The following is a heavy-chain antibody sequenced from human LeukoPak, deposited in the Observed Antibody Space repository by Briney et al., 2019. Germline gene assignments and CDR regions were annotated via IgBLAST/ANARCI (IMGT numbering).Heavy chain of an antibody. CDR1: GFTFSSYS. CDR2: ISSSSSYI. V-gene: IGHV3-21*01. CDR3: ARSRVYYYDSSGSPDSAFDI. J-gene: IGHJ3*02. D-gene: IGHD3-22*01. Sequence: GGSLRLSCAASGFTFSSYSMNWVRQAPGKGLEWVSSISSSSSYIYYADSVKGRFTISRDNAKNSLYLQMNSLRAEDTAVYYCARSRVYYYDSSGSPDSAFDIWGQGTMVTVSS.